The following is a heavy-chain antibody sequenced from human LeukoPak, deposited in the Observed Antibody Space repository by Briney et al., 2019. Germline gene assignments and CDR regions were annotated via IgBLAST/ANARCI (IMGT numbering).Heavy chain of an antibody. Sequence: GGSLRLSCAASEITFGDYTMNWVRQAPGKGLEWVGFIRSEAYGRTTEYAASVKGRFTISRDDSKSIVYLQMNSPKIEDTAVYYCTRVPYSSSSEFDYWGQGTLVTVSS. CDR3: TRVPYSSSSEFDY. V-gene: IGHV3-49*04. D-gene: IGHD6-13*01. J-gene: IGHJ4*02. CDR1: EITFGDYT. CDR2: IRSEAYGRTT.